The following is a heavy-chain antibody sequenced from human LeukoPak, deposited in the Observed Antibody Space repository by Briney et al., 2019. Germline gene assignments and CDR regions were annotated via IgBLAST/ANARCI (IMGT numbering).Heavy chain of an antibody. J-gene: IGHJ4*02. CDR1: GGTVSSNY. CDR3: ARHNIASDGARLFDF. Sequence: AETLSLTCSVSGGTVSSNYWAWLRQPPGKGPEWIGYIYHSGYAKYNPSFKSRVTMSVDTSKSQFSLQLTSVTAADTAVYYCARHNIASDGARLFDFWGRGTLVAVSS. CDR2: IYHSGYA. D-gene: IGHD4-17*01. V-gene: IGHV4-59*08.